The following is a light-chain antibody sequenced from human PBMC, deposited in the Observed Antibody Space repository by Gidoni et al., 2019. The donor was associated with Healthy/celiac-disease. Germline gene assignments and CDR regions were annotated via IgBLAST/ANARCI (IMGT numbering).Light chain of an antibody. CDR1: QSISSW. CDR3: QQYNSYSWT. V-gene: IGKV1-5*03. CDR2: KAS. Sequence: DIQMTQSPSTLSASVGDRVTITCRASQSISSWLAWYQQKPGKDPKLLIYKASSLESGVPSRFSGSGSGTEFTLTISSLQPDDFATYYCQQYNSYSWTFGQGTK. J-gene: IGKJ1*01.